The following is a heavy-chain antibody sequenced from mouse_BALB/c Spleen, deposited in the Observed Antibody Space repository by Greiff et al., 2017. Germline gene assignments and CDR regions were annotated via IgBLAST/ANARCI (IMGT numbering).Heavy chain of an antibody. Sequence: EVKLMESGGGLVQPGGSLRLSCATSGFTFSDFYMEWVRQPPGKRLEWIAASRNKANDYTTEYSASVKGRFIVSRDTSQSILYLQMNALRAEDTAIYYCARDARSYYRYEAWFAYWGQGTLVTVSA. D-gene: IGHD2-14*01. CDR2: SRNKANDYTT. J-gene: IGHJ3*01. CDR1: GFTFSDFY. V-gene: IGHV7-1*02. CDR3: ARDARSYYRYEAWFAY.